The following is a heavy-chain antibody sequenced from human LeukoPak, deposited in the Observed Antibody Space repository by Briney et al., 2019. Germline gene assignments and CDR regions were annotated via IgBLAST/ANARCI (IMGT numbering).Heavy chain of an antibody. V-gene: IGHV3-30*02. CDR1: GFTFSSYG. Sequence: GGSLRLSCAASGFTFSSYGMHWVRQAPGKGLEWVAFIRYDGSNKYYADSVKGRFTISRDNSKNTLYLQMNSLRAEDTAVYYCARRPYSSSWYYFDHWGQGTLVTVSS. CDR2: IRYDGSNK. J-gene: IGHJ4*02. CDR3: ARRPYSSSWYYFDH. D-gene: IGHD6-13*01.